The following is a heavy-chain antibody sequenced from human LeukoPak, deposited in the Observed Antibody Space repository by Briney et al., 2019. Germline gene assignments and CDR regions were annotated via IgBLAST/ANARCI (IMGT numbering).Heavy chain of an antibody. D-gene: IGHD2-15*01. CDR1: GFTFSSYG. CDR2: IRYDGSNK. Sequence: GGSLRLSCAASGFTFSSYGMHWVRQAPGKGLAWVAFIRYDGSNKYYADSVKGRFTISRDNSKNTLYLQMNSLRAEDTAVYYCASTSRHYCSGGSCLDYWGQGTLVTVSS. V-gene: IGHV3-30*02. J-gene: IGHJ4*02. CDR3: ASTSRHYCSGGSCLDY.